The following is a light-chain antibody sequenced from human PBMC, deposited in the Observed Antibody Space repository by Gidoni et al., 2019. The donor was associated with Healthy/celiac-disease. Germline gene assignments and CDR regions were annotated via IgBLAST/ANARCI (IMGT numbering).Light chain of an antibody. CDR2: DVS. J-gene: IGLJ3*02. CDR3: CSYAGSSWV. V-gene: IGLV2-11*01. Sequence: QSALTQPRSVSGSPGQSVTISCTGTSSDVGGYNYVSWYQQHPGKAPKLMIYDVSKRPSGVPDRFSGSKSGNTASLTISGLQAEVEADYYCCSYAGSSWVFGGGTKLTVL. CDR1: SSDVGGYNY.